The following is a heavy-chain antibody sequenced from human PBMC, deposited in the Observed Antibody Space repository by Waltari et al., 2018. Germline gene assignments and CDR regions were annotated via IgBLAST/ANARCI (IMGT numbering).Heavy chain of an antibody. CDR3: ARGLYSCTNGVCYWDYFDY. D-gene: IGHD2-8*01. V-gene: IGHV1-69*02. CDR2: IIPILGIA. CDR1: GGTFSSYT. J-gene: IGHJ4*02. Sequence: QVQLVQSGAEVKKPGSSVKVSCKASGGTFSSYTISWVRQAPGQGLEWMGRIIPILGIANYAQKFQGRVTITADKSTSTAYMELSSLRSEDTAVYYCARGLYSCTNGVCYWDYFDYWGQGTLVTVSS.